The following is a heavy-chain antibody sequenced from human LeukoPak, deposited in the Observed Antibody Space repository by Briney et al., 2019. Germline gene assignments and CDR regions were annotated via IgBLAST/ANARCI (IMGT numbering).Heavy chain of an antibody. J-gene: IGHJ3*02. Sequence: PSETLSLTCAVSGGSISSGGYSWSWVRQPPREGLEWVGYIYHSGSTYYNPSLQSRVTISLDRSKNQFSLKLSSMTAADTAVYYCASGNTGYDRDSFDIWGQGTMVTVSS. D-gene: IGHD5-12*01. V-gene: IGHV4-30-2*01. CDR1: GGSISSGGYS. CDR3: ASGNTGYDRDSFDI. CDR2: IYHSGST.